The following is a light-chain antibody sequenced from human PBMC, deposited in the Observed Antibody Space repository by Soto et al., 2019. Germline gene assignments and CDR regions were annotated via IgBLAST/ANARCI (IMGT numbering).Light chain of an antibody. V-gene: IGKV3-15*01. Sequence: EIVMTQSPATLSVSPGERATLSCRASQSVSSNLAWYQQRLGQAPRLLIYDASTRATGIPARFSGSGSGTEFPLTISSLQSEDFAVFYCQQYNTWPLAFGGGTKVEIK. J-gene: IGKJ4*01. CDR1: QSVSSN. CDR3: QQYNTWPLA. CDR2: DAS.